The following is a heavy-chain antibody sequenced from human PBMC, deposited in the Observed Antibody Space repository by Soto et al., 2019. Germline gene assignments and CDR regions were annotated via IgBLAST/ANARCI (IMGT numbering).Heavy chain of an antibody. D-gene: IGHD2-8*01. V-gene: IGHV1-3*01. Sequence: ASVKVSCKASGYTFTSYAMHWVRQAPGQRLEWMGWINAGNGDTKYSQKFQGRVTMTRDTSASTAYMELSSLTSEDTAVYYCARDDCTNGVCYRNWFDPWGQGTLVTVSS. J-gene: IGHJ5*02. CDR3: ARDDCTNGVCYRNWFDP. CDR2: INAGNGDT. CDR1: GYTFTSYA.